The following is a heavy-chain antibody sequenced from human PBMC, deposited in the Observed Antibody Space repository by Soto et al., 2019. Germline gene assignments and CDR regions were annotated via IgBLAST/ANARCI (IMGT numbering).Heavy chain of an antibody. V-gene: IGHV3-7*01. CDR2: ISHDGSEE. J-gene: IGHJ4*02. CDR3: AKRDGGNPDFDY. Sequence: PGGSLRLSCAASGFTFSRYWMTRVRQAPGKGLEWVANISHDGSEEYYVDSVKGRFTISRDNGKNSLFLQMNSLRVEDTAVYYCAKRDGGNPDFDYWGRGTLVTVSS. CDR1: GFTFSRYW. D-gene: IGHD2-15*01.